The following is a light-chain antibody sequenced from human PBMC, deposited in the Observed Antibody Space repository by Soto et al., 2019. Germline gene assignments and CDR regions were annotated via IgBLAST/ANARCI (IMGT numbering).Light chain of an antibody. CDR2: SNN. Sequence: QSVLTQPPSASGTPRQRVTISCSGSSSNIGSNTVNWYQQLPGTAPKLLIYSNNQRPSGVPDRFSGSKSGTSASLAISGVQSEDEADYYCAAWDDSLSGPLRVFGTGTKVTVL. V-gene: IGLV1-44*01. CDR3: AAWDDSLSGPLRV. J-gene: IGLJ1*01. CDR1: SSNIGSNT.